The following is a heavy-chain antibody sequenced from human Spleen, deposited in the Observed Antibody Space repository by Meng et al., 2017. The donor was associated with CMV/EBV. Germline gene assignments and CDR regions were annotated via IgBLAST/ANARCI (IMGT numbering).Heavy chain of an antibody. J-gene: IGHJ3*02. CDR1: GYSFTSYW. Sequence: KVSCKGSGYSFTSYWIGWVRQTPGKGLEWMGIIYPGDSDTRYSPSFQGQVTISADKSISTAYLQWSSLKASDTAMYYCARRQYSSSPVDAFDIWGQGTMVTVSS. D-gene: IGHD6-6*01. CDR2: IYPGDSDT. CDR3: ARRQYSSSPVDAFDI. V-gene: IGHV5-51*01.